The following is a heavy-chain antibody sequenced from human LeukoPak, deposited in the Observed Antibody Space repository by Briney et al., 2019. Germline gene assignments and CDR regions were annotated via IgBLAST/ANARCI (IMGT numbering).Heavy chain of an antibody. V-gene: IGHV3-48*03. CDR2: ISIGGGTI. J-gene: IGHJ4*02. Sequence: TGGSLRLSCAASGFTFSSYEINWVRQAPGKGLEWVSYISIGGGTIYYADSVKGRFTISRDNAKNSLYLQMNSLRADDTAVYYCARDSAYSAFDYWGQGTLVTVSS. CDR3: ARDSAYSAFDY. CDR1: GFTFSSYE. D-gene: IGHD5-12*01.